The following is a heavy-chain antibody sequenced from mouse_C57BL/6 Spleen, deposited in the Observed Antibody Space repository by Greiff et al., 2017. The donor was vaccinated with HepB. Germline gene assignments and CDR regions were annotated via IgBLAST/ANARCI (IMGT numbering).Heavy chain of an antibody. Sequence: EVQLQQSGPELVKPGASVKISCKASGYTFTDYYMNWVKQSHGKSLEWIGDINPNNGGTSYNQKFKGKATLTVDKSSSTAYMELRSLTSEDSAVYYCSPYYSNPFAYWGQGTLVTVSA. J-gene: IGHJ3*01. CDR1: GYTFTDYY. CDR2: INPNNGGT. D-gene: IGHD2-5*01. CDR3: SPYYSNPFAY. V-gene: IGHV1-26*01.